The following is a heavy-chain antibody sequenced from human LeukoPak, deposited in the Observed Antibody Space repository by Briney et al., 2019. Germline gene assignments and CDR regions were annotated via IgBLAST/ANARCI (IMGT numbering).Heavy chain of an antibody. CDR1: GFPFSRYY. J-gene: IGHJ4*02. Sequence: GGSLRLSCAASGFPFSRYYMNWVRQAPGKGLEWVSYISSSGSNIYYADSVKDRFTISRDNPKNSLYLQMNSLRAEDTAVYYCARVRTRGSSGWKYWGQGTLVTVSS. D-gene: IGHD6-19*01. CDR2: ISSSGSNI. V-gene: IGHV3-48*03. CDR3: ARVRTRGSSGWKY.